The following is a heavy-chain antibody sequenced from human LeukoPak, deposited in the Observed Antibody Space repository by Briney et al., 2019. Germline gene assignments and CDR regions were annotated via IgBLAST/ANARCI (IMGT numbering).Heavy chain of an antibody. CDR1: GGSISSYY. V-gene: IGHV4-59*12. Sequence: PSETLSLTCTVSGGSISSYYWSWIRQPPGKGLEWIGHIYYSGSTNYNPSLKSRVTISVDTSKNQFSLKLSSVTAADTAVYYCARVDPPYYDSSGPHVDYWGQGTLVTVSS. CDR3: ARVDPPYYDSSGPHVDY. D-gene: IGHD3-22*01. J-gene: IGHJ4*02. CDR2: IYYSGST.